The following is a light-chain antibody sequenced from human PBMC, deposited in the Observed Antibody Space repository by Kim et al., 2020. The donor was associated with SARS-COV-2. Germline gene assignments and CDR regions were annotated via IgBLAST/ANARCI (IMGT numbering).Light chain of an antibody. CDR2: DAS. CDR3: QQRGNWPLT. CDR1: QGVSRY. J-gene: IGKJ4*01. Sequence: PGAAAALTYGASQGVSRYLAWYQRRPGEAPRLLISDASNRATGIPTRFSGSGCGTDFTLTISSLETEDFGGYYCQQRGNWPLTFGGGTKV. V-gene: IGKV3-11*01.